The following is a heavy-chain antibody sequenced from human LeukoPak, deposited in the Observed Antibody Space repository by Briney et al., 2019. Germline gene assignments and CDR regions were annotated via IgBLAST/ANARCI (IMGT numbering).Heavy chain of an antibody. V-gene: IGHV1-69*01. CDR3: ARVSSSTRRGYYYGMDV. CDR2: IIPIFGTA. CDR1: GGTFSSYA. J-gene: IGHJ6*02. D-gene: IGHD2-2*01. Sequence: SVKISCKASGGTFSSYAISWVRQAPGQGLECMGGIIPIFGTANYAQKFQGRVTITADESTSTAYMELSSLRSEDTAVYYCARVSSSTRRGYYYGMDVWGQGTTVTVSS.